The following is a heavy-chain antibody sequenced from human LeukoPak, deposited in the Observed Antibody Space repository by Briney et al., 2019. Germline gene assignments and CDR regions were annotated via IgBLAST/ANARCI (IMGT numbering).Heavy chain of an antibody. CDR3: ARGGYYDILTGYYPNYYYMDV. V-gene: IGHV1-58*02. D-gene: IGHD3-9*01. J-gene: IGHJ6*03. Sequence: SVKVSCKASGFTFTSSAMQWVRQARGQRLEWIGWIVVGSGNTNYAQKFQERVTITRDMSTSTAYMELSSLRSEDTAVYYCARGGYYDILTGYYPNYYYMDVWGKGTTVTVSS. CDR1: GFTFTSSA. CDR2: IVVGSGNT.